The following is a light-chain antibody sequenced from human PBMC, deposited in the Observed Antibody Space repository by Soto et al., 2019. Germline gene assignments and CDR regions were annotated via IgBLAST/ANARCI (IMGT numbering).Light chain of an antibody. Sequence: EIVMTQSPATLSVSPGERATLSCRASQGVSSNLAWFQQKPGQAPRLLIYGASTRDTGIPARFSGSGSGTEFTLTISSLQSEDFATYYCQQTDSFPRTFGQGTKVDI. V-gene: IGKV3-15*01. CDR1: QGVSSN. J-gene: IGKJ1*01. CDR2: GAS. CDR3: QQTDSFPRT.